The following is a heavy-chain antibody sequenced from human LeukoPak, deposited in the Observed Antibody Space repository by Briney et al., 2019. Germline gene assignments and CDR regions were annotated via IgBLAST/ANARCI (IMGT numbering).Heavy chain of an antibody. CDR2: ISSSSDTI. Sequence: GGSLRLSCAASGFTFGPYTMNWVRQAPGKGLEWVSYISSSSDTIYYADSVQGRFTISRDNAQESVFLQMNSLRADDTAVYYCARTYDFGRGPPGDAFDNWGPGTLVTVSS. CDR3: ARTYDFGRGPPGDAFDN. J-gene: IGHJ3*02. CDR1: GFTFGPYT. D-gene: IGHD3-3*01. V-gene: IGHV3-48*01.